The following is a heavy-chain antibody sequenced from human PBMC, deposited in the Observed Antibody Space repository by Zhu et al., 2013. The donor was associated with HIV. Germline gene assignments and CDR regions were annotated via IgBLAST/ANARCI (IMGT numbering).Heavy chain of an antibody. CDR3: ASRGPRDYDFVADYYRPYGMDV. Sequence: QGRLVQSGSELKKPGSWVRVSCKASGSTFTGNLMNWVRQAPGQGFEWLGGIVPALGPGKYAQKFQGRVTITADKSTSTVYMELTSLTSEDTAVYYCASRGPRDYDFVADYYRPYGMDVWGQGTQVIVSS. V-gene: IGHV1-69*06. J-gene: IGHJ6*02. D-gene: IGHD3-10*01. CDR1: GSTFTGNL. CDR2: IVPALGPG.